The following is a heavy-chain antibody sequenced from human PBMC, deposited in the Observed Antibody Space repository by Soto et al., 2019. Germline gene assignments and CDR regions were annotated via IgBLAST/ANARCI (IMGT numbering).Heavy chain of an antibody. CDR1: GFTFSSYS. J-gene: IGHJ6*02. Sequence: EVQLVESGGGLVKPGGSLRLSCAASGFTFSSYSMNWVRQAPGKGLEWVSSISSSSSYIYYADSVKGRFTISRDNAKNSLYPQXXSXRXXDTAVYYCARARMTVMVRGVIINIPSRYYYYGMDVWGQGTTVTVSS. CDR3: ARARMTVMVRGVIINIPSRYYYYGMDV. D-gene: IGHD3-10*01. CDR2: ISSSSSYI. V-gene: IGHV3-21*01.